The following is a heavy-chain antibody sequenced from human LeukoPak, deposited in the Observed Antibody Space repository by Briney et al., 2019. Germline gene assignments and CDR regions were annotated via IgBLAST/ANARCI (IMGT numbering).Heavy chain of an antibody. Sequence: GGSLRLSCAASGFTFSSYAMSWVRQAPGKGLEWVSAISGSGGSTYYADSVKGRFTISRDNSKNTLYLQMNSLRAEDTAVYYCAKGGRGFGELVYYHYGMDVWGKGTTVTVSS. D-gene: IGHD3-10*01. J-gene: IGHJ6*04. V-gene: IGHV3-23*01. CDR1: GFTFSSYA. CDR3: AKGGRGFGELVYYHYGMDV. CDR2: ISGSGGST.